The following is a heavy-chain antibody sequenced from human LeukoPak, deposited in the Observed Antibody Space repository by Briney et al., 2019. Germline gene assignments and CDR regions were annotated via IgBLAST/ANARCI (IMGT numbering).Heavy chain of an antibody. V-gene: IGHV1-3*01. CDR2: INAGNGNT. D-gene: IGHD3-3*01. J-gene: IGHJ6*02. CDR1: GYTFTSYA. Sequence: ASVKVSCKASGYTFTSYAMHWVRQAPGQRLEWMGWINAGNGNTKYSQKFQGRVTITRDTSASTAYMELSSLRSEDTAVYYCARGSDYDFWSGYYYYYYYGMDVWGQGTTVTVSS. CDR3: ARGSDYDFWSGYYYYYYYGMDV.